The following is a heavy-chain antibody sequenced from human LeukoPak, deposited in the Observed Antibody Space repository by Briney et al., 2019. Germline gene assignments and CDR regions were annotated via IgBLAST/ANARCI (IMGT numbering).Heavy chain of an antibody. CDR2: IYPGDSDT. Sequence: GESLKIPCKGSGYSFTSYWIGWVRQMPGKGLEWMGIIYPGDSDTRYSPSFQGQVTISADKSISTAYLQWSSLKASDTAMYYCARPHSSGYYWGGFDYWGQGTLVTVSS. CDR3: ARPHSSGYYWGGFDY. J-gene: IGHJ4*02. CDR1: GYSFTSYW. V-gene: IGHV5-51*01. D-gene: IGHD3-22*01.